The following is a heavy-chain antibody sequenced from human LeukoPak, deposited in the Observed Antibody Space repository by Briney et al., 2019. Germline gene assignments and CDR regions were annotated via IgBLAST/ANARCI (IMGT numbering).Heavy chain of an antibody. CDR2: ISTSGKTI. Sequence: GGSLRLSCAASGFTFSYVDMNWVRQAPGKGLDWVTYISTSGKTIYYAVSVKGRFTISRDNAESSLYLQMNSLRDEDTAVYYCARGGSSSWGIYYFDYWGQGALVTVSS. V-gene: IGHV3-48*02. D-gene: IGHD6-13*01. J-gene: IGHJ4*02. CDR1: GFTFSYVD. CDR3: ARGGSSSWGIYYFDY.